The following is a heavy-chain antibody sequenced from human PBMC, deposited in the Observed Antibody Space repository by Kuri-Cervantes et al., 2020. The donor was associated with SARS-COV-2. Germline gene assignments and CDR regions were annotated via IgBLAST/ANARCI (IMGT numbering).Heavy chain of an antibody. CDR1: GFTFSSYG. J-gene: IGHJ3*02. Sequence: GESLKISCAASGFTFSSYGMHWVRQAPGKGLEWVAVISYDGSNKYYADSVKGRFTISRDNSNNTLYLQMNSLRAEDTAVYYCATPMGVGALDAFDIWGQGTMVTVSS. V-gene: IGHV3-30*12. CDR3: ATPMGVGALDAFDI. CDR2: ISYDGSNK. D-gene: IGHD1-26*01.